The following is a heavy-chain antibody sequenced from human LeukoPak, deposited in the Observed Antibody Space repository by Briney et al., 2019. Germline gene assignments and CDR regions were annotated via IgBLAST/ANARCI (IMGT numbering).Heavy chain of an antibody. D-gene: IGHD2-15*01. Sequence: HEASVKVSCKASGYTFTGYYMHWVRQAPGQGLEWMGWINPNTGGTNYAQKFQGRVTMTRDTTISTAYMELSRLTSDDTAIYYCASYPRYGSSPPFDYWGQGTLVTVSS. V-gene: IGHV1-2*02. J-gene: IGHJ4*02. CDR1: GYTFTGYY. CDR2: INPNTGGT. CDR3: ASYPRYGSSPPFDY.